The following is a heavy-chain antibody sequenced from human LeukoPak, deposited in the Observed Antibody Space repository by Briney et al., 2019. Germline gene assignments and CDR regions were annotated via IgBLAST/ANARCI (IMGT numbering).Heavy chain of an antibody. CDR1: GYTFTSYA. CDR2: INTNTGNP. Sequence: ASVKVSCKASGYTFTSYAINWVRQAPGQGLEWMGWINTNTGNPTDAQGCTGRFVFSLDTSARTAYLQISSLKPEDTAFYYCTREHRHHDTSGYWLDPWGQGTLVTVSS. J-gene: IGHJ5*02. CDR3: TREHRHHDTSGYWLDP. D-gene: IGHD3-22*01. V-gene: IGHV7-4-1*02.